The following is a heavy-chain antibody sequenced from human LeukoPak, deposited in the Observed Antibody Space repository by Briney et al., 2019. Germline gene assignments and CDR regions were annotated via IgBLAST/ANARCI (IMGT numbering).Heavy chain of an antibody. CDR1: GFTFSSYG. CDR3: VKGRYSNSWYSSDY. D-gene: IGHD6-13*01. CDR2: ISSSGGRT. Sequence: GRSLRLSCAASGFTFSSYGMHWVRQAPGKGLEYVSAISSSGGRTYYADSVRGRFTISRDNSKNTLYLQMSSLRAEDTAVYYCVKGRYSNSWYSSDYWGQGTLVTVSS. J-gene: IGHJ4*02. V-gene: IGHV3-64D*09.